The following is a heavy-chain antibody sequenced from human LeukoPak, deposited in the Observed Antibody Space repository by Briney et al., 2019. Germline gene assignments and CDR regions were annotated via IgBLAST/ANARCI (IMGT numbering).Heavy chain of an antibody. J-gene: IGHJ6*03. CDR2: IYYSGSA. Sequence: SETLSLTCTVSGGSISSYYWSWIRQPPGKGLEWIGYIYYSGSANYNPSLKSRVTISVDTSKNQFSLKLSSVTAADTAVYYCARDTYSSCYPPNAREYYMDVWGKGTTVTVSS. CDR3: ARDTYSSCYPPNAREYYMDV. D-gene: IGHD3-22*01. CDR1: GGSISSYY. V-gene: IGHV4-59*01.